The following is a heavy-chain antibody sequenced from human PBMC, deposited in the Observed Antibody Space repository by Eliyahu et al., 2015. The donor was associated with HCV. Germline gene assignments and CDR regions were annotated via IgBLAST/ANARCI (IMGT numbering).Heavy chain of an antibody. Sequence: EVQLLESGGGLVQPGWSLRLSCAAXGLTXSNFAMSWVXQAPGKGLEWVSTIAGSGIGTYYADSVKGRFTVSRDNSKNTLYLQMNSLRAEDTALYYCANALGGVPPPGKDYWGQGTLVTVSS. CDR2: IAGSGIGT. J-gene: IGHJ4*02. CDR3: ANALGGVPPPGKDY. D-gene: IGHD2-2*01. CDR1: GLTXSNFA. V-gene: IGHV3-23*01.